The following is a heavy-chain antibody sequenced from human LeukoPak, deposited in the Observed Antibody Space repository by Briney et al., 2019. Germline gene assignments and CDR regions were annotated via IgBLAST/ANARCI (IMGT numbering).Heavy chain of an antibody. CDR2: ISSSSSSI. D-gene: IGHD6-13*01. CDR1: GFTFSSYT. CDR3: ARQKAVAGTGFDY. V-gene: IGHV3-21*01. J-gene: IGHJ4*02. Sequence: GGSLRLSCAASGFTFSSYTMNWVRQAPGKGLEWVSSISSSSSSIYYADSVKGRFTISRDNAKNSLYLQMISLRAEDTAVYYCARQKAVAGTGFDYWGQGTLVTVPS.